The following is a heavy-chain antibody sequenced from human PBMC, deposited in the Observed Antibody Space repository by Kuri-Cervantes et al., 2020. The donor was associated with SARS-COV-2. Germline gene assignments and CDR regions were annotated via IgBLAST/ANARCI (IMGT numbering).Heavy chain of an antibody. J-gene: IGHJ4*02. CDR2: ISSSGSTI. CDR3: VRDGDHWNFDY. D-gene: IGHD1-1*01. V-gene: IGHV3-48*03. Sequence: GESLKISCAASGFTFSSYEMNWVRQAPGKGLEWVSYISSSGSTIYYADSVKGRFTLSRDNAKNMLFLQMNSLGAEDTAVYYCVRDGDHWNFDYWGQGALVTVSS. CDR1: GFTFSSYE.